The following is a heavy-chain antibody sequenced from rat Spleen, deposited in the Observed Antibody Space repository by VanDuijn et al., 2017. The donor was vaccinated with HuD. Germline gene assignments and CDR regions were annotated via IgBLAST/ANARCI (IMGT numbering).Heavy chain of an antibody. V-gene: IGHV5-58*01. D-gene: IGHD1-11*01. CDR3: AKGRDGGYAFAY. Sequence: EVQLVETGGDLVQPGRSLKLSCVASGFTFSSYWMYWIRQAPGKGLEWVSSISTDGGSTYYPDSVKGRFTISRDNAENTLYLQMNSLRSEDTATFYGAKGRDGGYAFAYWGQGSLVTVSS. CDR1: GFTFSSYW. J-gene: IGHJ3*01. CDR2: ISTDGGST.